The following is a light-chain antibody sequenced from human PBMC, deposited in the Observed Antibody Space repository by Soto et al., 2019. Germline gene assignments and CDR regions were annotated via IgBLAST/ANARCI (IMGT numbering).Light chain of an antibody. CDR3: SSYTSSSTVYV. CDR1: SSDVGGYNY. Sequence: QSALTQPASVSGSPGQSITISCTGTSSDVGGYNYVSWYQQQPGKAPKLMIYEVSNRPSGVSNRFSGSKSGNTASLTISGLQAEDEADYYCSSYTSSSTVYVFGTGTKLTVL. J-gene: IGLJ1*01. CDR2: EVS. V-gene: IGLV2-14*01.